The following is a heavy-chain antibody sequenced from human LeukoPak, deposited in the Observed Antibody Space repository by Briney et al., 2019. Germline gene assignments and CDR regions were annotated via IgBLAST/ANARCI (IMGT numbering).Heavy chain of an antibody. J-gene: IGHJ4*02. Sequence: GGSLRLSCAASGFTFSSYAMSWVRQAPGKGLEWVSAISGSGGSTYYADSVKGRFTISRDNAKNSLYLQMNSLRAEDTAVYYCASRVTMVRGVIRYWGQGTLVTVSS. CDR3: ASRVTMVRGVIRY. CDR1: GFTFSSYA. D-gene: IGHD3-10*01. V-gene: IGHV3-23*01. CDR2: ISGSGGST.